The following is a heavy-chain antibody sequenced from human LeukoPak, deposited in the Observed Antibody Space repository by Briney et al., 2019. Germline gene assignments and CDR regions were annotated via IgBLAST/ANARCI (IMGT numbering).Heavy chain of an antibody. CDR3: ARGHSRATITWIDY. D-gene: IGHD1-26*01. V-gene: IGHV1-18*01. J-gene: IGHJ4*02. Sequence: ASVKVSRKASGYTFTSYGISWVRQAPGQGLEWMGWISAYNGNTNYAQKLQGRVTMTTDTSTSTAYMELRSLRSDDTAVYYCARGHSRATITWIDYWGQGTLVTVSS. CDR2: ISAYNGNT. CDR1: GYTFTSYG.